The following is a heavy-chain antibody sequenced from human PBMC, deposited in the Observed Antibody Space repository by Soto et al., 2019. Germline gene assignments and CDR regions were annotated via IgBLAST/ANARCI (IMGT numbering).Heavy chain of an antibody. CDR2: FDLEDGET. Sequence: ASVKVSCKVSGYTLTELSMHWVRQAPGKGLEWMGGFDLEDGETIYAQKFQGRVTMTEATSTDTAYMELSSLRSEDTAVYYCATPGGAAAWALYYYYGMDVWGQGTTVTVSS. V-gene: IGHV1-24*01. D-gene: IGHD6-25*01. J-gene: IGHJ6*02. CDR3: ATPGGAAAWALYYYYGMDV. CDR1: GYTLTELS.